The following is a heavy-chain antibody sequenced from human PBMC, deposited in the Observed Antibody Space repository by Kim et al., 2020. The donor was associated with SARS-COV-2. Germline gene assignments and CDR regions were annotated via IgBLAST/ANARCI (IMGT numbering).Heavy chain of an antibody. D-gene: IGHD3-16*02. Sequence: SETLSLTCTVSGGSISSSSYYWGWIRQPPGKGLEWIGSIYYSGSTYYNPSLKSRVTISVDTSKNQFSLKLSSVTAADTAVYYCASRLDHTLNTFGGVIVYYYGMDVWGQRTTVTVSS. V-gene: IGHV4-39*01. J-gene: IGHJ6*02. CDR1: GGSISSSSYY. CDR2: IYYSGST. CDR3: ASRLDHTLNTFGGVIVYYYGMDV.